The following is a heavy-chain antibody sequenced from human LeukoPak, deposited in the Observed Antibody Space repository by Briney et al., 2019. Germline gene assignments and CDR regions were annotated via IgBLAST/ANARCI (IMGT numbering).Heavy chain of an antibody. J-gene: IGHJ2*01. D-gene: IGHD6-19*01. CDR1: GGSIIDYY. CDR2: SYYSGNT. CDR3: AREGTAVADFNPIYCYFDL. V-gene: IGHV4-59*01. Sequence: PSETLSLTCTVSGGSIIDYYWSWIRQPPGKGLEWIGYSYYSGNTNYNPSLKTRVTMSVDTSKNQFSLKLTSVTAADTAVYYCAREGTAVADFNPIYCYFDLWGRGTLVTVSS.